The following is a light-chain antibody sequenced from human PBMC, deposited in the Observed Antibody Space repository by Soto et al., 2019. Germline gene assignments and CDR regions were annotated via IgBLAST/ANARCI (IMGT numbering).Light chain of an antibody. V-gene: IGLV2-14*01. CDR3: SSYTSSSTLGV. CDR1: SSDVGGYNY. Sequence: QSVLTQAASVSGAPGQSITISCTGTSSDVGGYNYVSWYQQHPGKAPKLMIYDVSNRPSGVSNRFSGSKSGNTASLTISGLQAEDEADYYCSSYTSSSTLGVFGTGTKVTV. J-gene: IGLJ1*01. CDR2: DVS.